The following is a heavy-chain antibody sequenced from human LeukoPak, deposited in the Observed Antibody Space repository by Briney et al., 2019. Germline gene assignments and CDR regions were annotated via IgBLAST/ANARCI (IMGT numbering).Heavy chain of an antibody. J-gene: IGHJ6*02. CDR3: ARAFIAARPDYYYYGMDV. D-gene: IGHD6-6*01. V-gene: IGHV4-61*02. Sequence: SETLSLTCTVSGGSISSGSYYWSWIWQPAGKGLEWIGRIYTSGSTNYNPSLKSRVTISVDTSKNQFSLKLSSVTAADTAVYYCARAFIAARPDYYYYGMDVWGQGTTVTVSS. CDR1: GGSISSGSYY. CDR2: IYTSGST.